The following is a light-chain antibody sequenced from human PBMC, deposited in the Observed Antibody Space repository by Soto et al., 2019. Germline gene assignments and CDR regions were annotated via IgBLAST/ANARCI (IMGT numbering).Light chain of an antibody. Sequence: QSALTQPASVSGSPGQSITISCTGTSSDVGGYNYVSWYQQHPGKAPKLMIYEVSNWPSGVSNRFSGSKSGNTASLTISGLQAEDEADYYCSSYTSSSTPFVFGTGTKVTV. J-gene: IGLJ1*01. CDR1: SSDVGGYNY. CDR2: EVS. CDR3: SSYTSSSTPFV. V-gene: IGLV2-14*01.